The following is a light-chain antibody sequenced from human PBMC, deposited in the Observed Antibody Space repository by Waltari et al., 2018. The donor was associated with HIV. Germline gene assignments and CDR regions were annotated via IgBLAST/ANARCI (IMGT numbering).Light chain of an antibody. Sequence: EIVMTQSPATLSVSPGERATFSCRASQNVNRNLAWYQQKPGQATRLLVYNTSTRASGIPARFGGSGSATEFTLTINTLQSEDFAVYYCQQYNKWLSFGQGTNLEIK. CDR2: NTS. CDR3: QQYNKWLS. V-gene: IGKV3-15*01. CDR1: QNVNRN. J-gene: IGKJ2*01.